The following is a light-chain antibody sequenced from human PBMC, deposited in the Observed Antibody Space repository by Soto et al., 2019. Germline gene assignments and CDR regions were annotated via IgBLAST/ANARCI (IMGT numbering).Light chain of an antibody. CDR3: SSYTSIIAVV. CDR2: DVT. Sequence: QSALTQPASVSGSPGQSITISCTGTSSDIGPYNYVSWYQQHPGKAPKLLIYDVTNRPSGVSDRFSGSKSGSTASLTISGLQAEDEADYYCSSYTSIIAVVFGGGTKVTVL. CDR1: SSDIGPYNY. V-gene: IGLV2-14*03. J-gene: IGLJ2*01.